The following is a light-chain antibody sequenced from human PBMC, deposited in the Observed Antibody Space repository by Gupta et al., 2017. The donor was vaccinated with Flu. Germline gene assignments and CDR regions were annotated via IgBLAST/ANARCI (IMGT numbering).Light chain of an antibody. CDR2: DDS. V-gene: IGLV3-21*02. CDR3: QVQDSNRDNYV. CDR1: NSGRIS. J-gene: IGLJ1*01. Sequence: SSGLTQPPSVSVAPRQTARITCGGNNSGRISVHWRQQRAGQAPVLVLYDDSDRPSGIPERFSGSNSGATATLTTSRVEAGDEADYYCQVQDSNRDNYVFGGGTKVIVL.